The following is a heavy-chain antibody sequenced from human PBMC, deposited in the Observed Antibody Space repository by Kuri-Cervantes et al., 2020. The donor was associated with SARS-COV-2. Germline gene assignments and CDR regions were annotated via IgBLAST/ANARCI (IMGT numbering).Heavy chain of an antibody. Sequence: GESLKISCAASGFTFSRFGMHWVRQLPGKGLESVAVVSSDGVNQSYGESVKGRFTVSRDNPNNMLYLQMSSLSADDTAVYYCAKTRLQYSGKYALDSWGQGTLVTVSS. CDR1: GFTFSRFG. J-gene: IGHJ4*02. CDR3: AKTRLQYSGKYALDS. D-gene: IGHD5-12*01. V-gene: IGHV3-30*18. CDR2: VSSDGVNQ.